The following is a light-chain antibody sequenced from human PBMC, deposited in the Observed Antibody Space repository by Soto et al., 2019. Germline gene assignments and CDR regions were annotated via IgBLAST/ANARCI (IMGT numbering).Light chain of an antibody. CDR3: QQYSSAST. CDR1: QSINNW. CDR2: RAS. V-gene: IGKV1-5*03. Sequence: DIQMTQSPSTLSASVGDGATITCRASQSINNWLAWYQQKQGKAPKLLIYRASSLENGVPSRFSGRGSGTEFIFTITSLQPDDFATYYCQQYSSASTFGQGTKVEI. J-gene: IGKJ1*01.